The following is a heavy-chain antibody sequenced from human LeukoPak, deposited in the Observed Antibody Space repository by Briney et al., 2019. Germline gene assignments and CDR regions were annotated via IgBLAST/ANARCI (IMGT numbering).Heavy chain of an antibody. CDR2: IYHSGST. CDR1: GYSISSGYY. V-gene: IGHV4-38-2*02. D-gene: IGHD4-23*01. CDR3: ARATVVPYYFDY. Sequence: SETLSLTCTVSGYSISSGYYWGWIRQPPGKGLEWIGSIYHSGSTYYNPSLKSRVTISVDTSKNQFSLKLSSVTAADTAVYYCARATVVPYYFDYWGQGTLVTVSS. J-gene: IGHJ4*02.